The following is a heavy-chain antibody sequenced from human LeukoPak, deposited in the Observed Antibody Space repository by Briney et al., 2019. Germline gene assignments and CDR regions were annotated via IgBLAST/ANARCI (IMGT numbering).Heavy chain of an antibody. CDR1: GFTVSSNS. CDR3: ARGSHRRYSSSWYSL. V-gene: IGHV3-66*03. Sequence: GGSLRLSCTVSGFTVSSNSMSWVRQAPGKGLEWVSFIYSGTIHYSDSVKGRFTISRDNSKNTLYLQMGSLTTEDMAVYYCARGSHRRYSSSWYSLWGQGTLVTVSS. CDR2: IYSGTI. D-gene: IGHD6-13*01. J-gene: IGHJ4*02.